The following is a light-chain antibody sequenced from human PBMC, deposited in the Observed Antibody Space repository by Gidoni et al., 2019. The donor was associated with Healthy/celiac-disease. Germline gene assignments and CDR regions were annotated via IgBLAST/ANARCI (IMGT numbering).Light chain of an antibody. CDR2: GAS. V-gene: IGKV3-15*01. Sequence: EIVMSQSPATLSVSPGEIATLSCRASPSVSCNLAWYQQKTGQAPRLLIYGASTRATGNPARFSGSGSGTECTLTISSLQSEDFAVYSCQHRETFGQWTKLEIK. J-gene: IGKJ2*01. CDR3: QHRET. CDR1: PSVSCN.